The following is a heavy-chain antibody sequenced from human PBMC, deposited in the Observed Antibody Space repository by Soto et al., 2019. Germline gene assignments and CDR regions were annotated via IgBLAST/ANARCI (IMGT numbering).Heavy chain of an antibody. CDR3: GNSSPSSGWPEGGDY. CDR1: GFTFSSYA. CDR2: ISGSGGST. Sequence: EVQLLESGGGLVQPGGSLRLSCAASGFTFSSYAMSWVRQAPGKGLEWVSAISGSGGSTYYADSVKGRFTISRDNSKNALYLQMTSLRAEETAVYYCGNSSPSSGWPEGGDYWGQGTLVTVSS. J-gene: IGHJ4*02. V-gene: IGHV3-23*01. D-gene: IGHD6-19*01.